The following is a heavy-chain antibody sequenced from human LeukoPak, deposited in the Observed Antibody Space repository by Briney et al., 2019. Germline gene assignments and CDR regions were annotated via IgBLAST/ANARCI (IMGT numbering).Heavy chain of an antibody. J-gene: IGHJ6*02. Sequence: ASVKVSCKASGYTFTTYGISWVRQAPGQGLEWMGWISAYKGNTNYAQKLQGRVTMTTETSTSTAYMELRSLRSDDTAVYYCARRHSSGYYSPHYYYGMDVWGQGTTVTVSS. D-gene: IGHD3-22*01. CDR1: GYTFTTYG. CDR3: ARRHSSGYYSPHYYYGMDV. V-gene: IGHV1-18*01. CDR2: ISAYKGNT.